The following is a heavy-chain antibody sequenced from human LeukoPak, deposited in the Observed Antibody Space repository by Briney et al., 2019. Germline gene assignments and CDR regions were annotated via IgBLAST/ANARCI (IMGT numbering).Heavy chain of an antibody. CDR3: ATGGWFGESRGVY. CDR1: RFTFSKAW. J-gene: IGHJ4*02. CDR2: INHSGST. V-gene: IGHV4-34*01. Sequence: GSLRLSCAASRFTFSKAWMSWVRQAPGKGLEWIGEINHSGSTNYNPSLKSRVSISVDTSKNQFSLKLNSLTAADTAVYYCATGGWFGESRGVYWGQGTLVTVSS. D-gene: IGHD3-10*01.